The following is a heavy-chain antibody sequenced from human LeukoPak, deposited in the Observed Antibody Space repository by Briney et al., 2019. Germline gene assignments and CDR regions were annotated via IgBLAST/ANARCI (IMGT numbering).Heavy chain of an antibody. V-gene: IGHV3-23*01. CDR3: AKLAYCGGDCYASLDTNFDY. CDR1: GFTFSSYA. CDR2: ISGSGGST. D-gene: IGHD2-21*02. J-gene: IGHJ4*02. Sequence: GGSLRLSCAASGFTFSSYAMSWVRQAPGKGLEWVSAISGSGGSTYYADSVKGRFTISRDNSKNTLYLQMNSLRAEDTAVYYCAKLAYCGGDCYASLDTNFDYWGQGTLVTVSS.